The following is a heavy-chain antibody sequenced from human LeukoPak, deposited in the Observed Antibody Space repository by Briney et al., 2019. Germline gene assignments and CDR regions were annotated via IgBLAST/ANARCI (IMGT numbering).Heavy chain of an antibody. Sequence: GASVKVSCKASGYTFTSYGISWVRQAPGQGLEWMGWISAYNGNTNYAQKFQGRVTMTRDTSTSTVYMELSSLRSEDTAVYYCARELGSGWYVGLNYWGQGTLVTVSS. D-gene: IGHD6-19*01. CDR2: ISAYNGNT. CDR3: ARELGSGWYVGLNY. J-gene: IGHJ4*02. V-gene: IGHV1-18*01. CDR1: GYTFTSYG.